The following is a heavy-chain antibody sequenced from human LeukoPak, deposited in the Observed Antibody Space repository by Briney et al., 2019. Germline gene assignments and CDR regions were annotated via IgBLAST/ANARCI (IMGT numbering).Heavy chain of an antibody. CDR3: ARDLWVLGNMAPHGMDV. V-gene: IGHV3-53*01. D-gene: IGHD1-26*01. Sequence: GSLRLSCAASGLAVGDSYMTWVRQAPGKGLEWVSANTYYADSVKGRFTISRDKSKNTLHLQMNNLRADDTAVYYCARDLWVLGNMAPHGMDVWGQGTTVIVSS. CDR1: GLAVGDSY. J-gene: IGHJ6*02. CDR2: NT.